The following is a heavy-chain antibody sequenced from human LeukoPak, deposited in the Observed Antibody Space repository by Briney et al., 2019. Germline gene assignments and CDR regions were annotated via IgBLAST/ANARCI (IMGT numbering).Heavy chain of an antibody. CDR1: GGSISSYY. D-gene: IGHD3-22*01. CDR3: AGDQGTSGYYGAFDI. Sequence: SETLSLTCTVSGGSISSYYWSWIRQPAGKGPEWIGRIYTSGSTNYNPSLKSRVTMSVDTSKNQFSLKLSSVTAADTAVYYCAGDQGTSGYYGAFDIWGQGTMVTVSS. J-gene: IGHJ3*02. CDR2: IYTSGST. V-gene: IGHV4-4*07.